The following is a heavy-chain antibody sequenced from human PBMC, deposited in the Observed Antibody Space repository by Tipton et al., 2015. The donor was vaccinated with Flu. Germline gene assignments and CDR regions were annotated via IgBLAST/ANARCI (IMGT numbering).Heavy chain of an antibody. CDR1: GFTFSTYA. CDR2: ISSDGSKK. J-gene: IGHJ5*01. CDR3: ARDGGSSGCYSWFDS. D-gene: IGHD6-19*01. Sequence: QLVQSGGGVVQPGGSLRLSCAASGFTFSTYAMHWVRQAPGKGLEWVAVISSDGSKKYYADFVKGRFTISRDNSKSTVYLQVNSLRTEDTAVYHCARDGGSSGCYSWFDSWGRGTPVTVS. V-gene: IGHV3-30*04.